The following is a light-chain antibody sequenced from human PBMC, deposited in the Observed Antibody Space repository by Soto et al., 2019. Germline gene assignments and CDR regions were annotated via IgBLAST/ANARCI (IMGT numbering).Light chain of an antibody. Sequence: DIVMTQSPATLSVSLVESATLSCRPSQSINSDLAWYVQKPGQAPRRVIYGASTWGTGVPPRFTGSGSGTEFTLTISGLKSEDFAVYFCQQYNSWPITFGQGTRLEIK. V-gene: IGKV3D-15*01. CDR1: QSINSD. J-gene: IGKJ5*01. CDR2: GAS. CDR3: QQYNSWPIT.